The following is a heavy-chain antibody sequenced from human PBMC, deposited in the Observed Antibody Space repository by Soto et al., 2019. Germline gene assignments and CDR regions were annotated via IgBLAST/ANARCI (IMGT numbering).Heavy chain of an antibody. D-gene: IGHD2-2*01. CDR3: ARVDRNEYCSRTSCYLSWFDP. CDR2: IYYSGST. Sequence: QVQLQESGPGLVKPSETLSLTCTVSGGSISSYYWSWIRQPPGKGLEWIGYIYYSGSTNYNPSLKSRVTISVDTSKNQSSLKLSSVTAADTAVYYCARVDRNEYCSRTSCYLSWFDPWGQGTLVTVSS. V-gene: IGHV4-59*01. CDR1: GGSISSYY. J-gene: IGHJ5*02.